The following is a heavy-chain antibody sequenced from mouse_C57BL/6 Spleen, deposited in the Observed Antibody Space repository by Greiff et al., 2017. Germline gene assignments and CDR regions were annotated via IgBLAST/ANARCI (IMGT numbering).Heavy chain of an antibody. D-gene: IGHD2-3*01. V-gene: IGHV3-1*01. Sequence: EVKLMESGPGMVKPSPSLSLTCTVTGYSITSGYDWHWIRHFPGNKLEWMGYIRYSGSPNYNPSLKSRISITHDTSKNQFFLKLNDVTTEDTATYYCARGYDGYYDWYFDVWGTGTTVTVSS. CDR3: ARGYDGYYDWYFDV. J-gene: IGHJ1*03. CDR2: IRYSGSP. CDR1: GYSITSGYD.